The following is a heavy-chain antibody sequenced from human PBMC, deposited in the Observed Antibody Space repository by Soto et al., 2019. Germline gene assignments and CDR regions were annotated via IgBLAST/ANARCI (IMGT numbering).Heavy chain of an antibody. CDR2: IYYTGTT. J-gene: IGHJ5*02. Sequence: QVQLQESGPGLVKPSQTLSLTCSVSGDYIHVGGYYWTWIRQRPGKGLEWMGYIYYTGTTYYNPSLESRVTMSVDRSKNQFSLRLTSVTAADTAVYFCGRDLTSNANCIDPWGQGTLVTVSS. D-gene: IGHD2-2*01. V-gene: IGHV4-30-4*01. CDR3: GRDLTSNANCIDP. CDR1: GDYIHVGGYY.